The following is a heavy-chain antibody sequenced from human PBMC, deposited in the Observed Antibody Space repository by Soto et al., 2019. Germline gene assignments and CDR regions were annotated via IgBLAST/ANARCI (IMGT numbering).Heavy chain of an antibody. CDR1: GYTFTSYG. J-gene: IGHJ6*02. Sequence: QGQLVQSGGEVKKPGASVKVSYKASGYTFTSYGISWVRQAPGQGLEWMRWISGYNGDTKYAQKFQGRVTMTVDTSTTTAYMELRSLTSDDRAVYYCAKHGQPPYYYYGMDVWGQGTTVTVSS. V-gene: IGHV1-18*01. CDR2: ISGYNGDT. CDR3: AKHGQPPYYYYGMDV.